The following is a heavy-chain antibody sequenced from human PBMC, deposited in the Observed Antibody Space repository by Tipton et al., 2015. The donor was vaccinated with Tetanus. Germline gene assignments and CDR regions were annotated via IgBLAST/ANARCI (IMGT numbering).Heavy chain of an antibody. J-gene: IGHJ4*02. V-gene: IGHV4-59*12. CDR1: GGSISSYY. CDR3: ARGITDGYNRRFDY. Sequence: TLSLTCTVSGGSISSYYWSWIRQPPGKGLEWIGYIYYSGSTNYNPSLKSRVTISVDTSKNQFSLEVRSVTAADTAVYYCARGITDGYNRRFDYWGQGTRVAVSP. CDR2: IYYSGST. D-gene: IGHD5-24*01.